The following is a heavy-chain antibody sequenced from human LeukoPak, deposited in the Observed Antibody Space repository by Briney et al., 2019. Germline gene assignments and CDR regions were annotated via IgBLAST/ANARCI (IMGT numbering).Heavy chain of an antibody. CDR3: ARHPSGRMWLQQGGWFDP. J-gene: IGHJ5*02. D-gene: IGHD5-24*01. V-gene: IGHV4-39*01. CDR1: GDSISGYY. CDR2: MYHNGST. Sequence: SETLSLTCTVSGDSISGYYWGWIRQPPGKGLEWIGSMYHNGSTYYNPSLKSRVTISVDTSKNQFSLKLTSVTAADTAVYYCARHPSGRMWLQQGGWFDPWGQGTLVTVSS.